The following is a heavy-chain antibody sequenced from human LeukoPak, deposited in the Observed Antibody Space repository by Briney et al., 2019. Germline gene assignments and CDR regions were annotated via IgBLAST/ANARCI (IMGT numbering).Heavy chain of an antibody. CDR2: IYSGGST. V-gene: IGHV3-66*01. D-gene: IGHD4-11*01. CDR1: GFTVSSNY. Sequence: QSGGSLRLSCAASGFTVSSNYMSWVRQAPGKGLEWVSVIYSGGSTYYADSVKGRFTISRGNSKNTLYLQMNSLRAEDTAVYYCASSRPLQAFDIWGQGTMVTVSS. J-gene: IGHJ3*02. CDR3: ASSRPLQAFDI.